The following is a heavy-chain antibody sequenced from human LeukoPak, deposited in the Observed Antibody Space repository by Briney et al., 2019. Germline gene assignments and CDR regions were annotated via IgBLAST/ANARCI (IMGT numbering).Heavy chain of an antibody. J-gene: IGHJ4*02. CDR1: GGSISSGGYS. CDR3: AGNYYDSSGYSQPLDY. V-gene: IGHV4-30-4*07. D-gene: IGHD3-22*01. Sequence: SQTLSLTCAVSGGSISSGGYSWSWIRQPPGKGLEWIGYIYYSWSTNYNPSLKSRVTISVDTSKNQFPLKLSSVTAADTAVYYCAGNYYDSSGYSQPLDYWGQGTLVTVSS. CDR2: IYYSWST.